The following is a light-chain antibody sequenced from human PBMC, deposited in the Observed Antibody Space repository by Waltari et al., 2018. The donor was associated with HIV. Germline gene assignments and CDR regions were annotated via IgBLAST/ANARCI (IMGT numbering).Light chain of an antibody. CDR2: EVS. CDR1: SSDVGGYNL. Sequence: QSALTQPASVSGSPGQSITISCTGTSSDVGGYNLVSWYQQHPGKAPTLMLYEVSKRPSGVSNRFSGAKSGNTASLTISGLQAEDEADYYCCAYAGSTTYVIFGGGTKLTVL. CDR3: CAYAGSTTYVI. J-gene: IGLJ2*01. V-gene: IGLV2-23*02.